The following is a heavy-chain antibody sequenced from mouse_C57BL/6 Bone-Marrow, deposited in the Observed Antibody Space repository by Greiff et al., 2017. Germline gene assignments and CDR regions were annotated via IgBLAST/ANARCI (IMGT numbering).Heavy chain of an antibody. J-gene: IGHJ1*03. CDR2: ISDGGSYT. V-gene: IGHV5-4*03. D-gene: IGHD2-3*01. Sequence: EVKLMESGGGLVKPGGSLKLSCAASGFTFRSYAMSWVRHTPEKRLGWVATISDGGSYTYYPDNVKGRFTISRDNAKNNLYLQMSHLKSEDTAMYYCAIGLWLLRFWGTGTTVTVSS. CDR3: AIGLWLLRF. CDR1: GFTFRSYA.